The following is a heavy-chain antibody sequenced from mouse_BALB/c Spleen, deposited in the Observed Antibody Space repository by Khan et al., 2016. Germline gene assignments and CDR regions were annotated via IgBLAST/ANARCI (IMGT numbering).Heavy chain of an antibody. V-gene: IGHV3-8*02. J-gene: IGHJ2*01. CDR3: AGYYGHFFDY. CDR1: GDSITSGY. CDR2: ISYSGST. D-gene: IGHD1-1*02. Sequence: EVELVESGPSLVKPSQTLSLTCSVTGDSITSGYWNWIRKFPGNKLEYMGYISYSGSTYYNPSLKSRISITRDTSKSQYYLQLNPVTTEDTATYYCAGYYGHFFDYWGQGTTLTVSS.